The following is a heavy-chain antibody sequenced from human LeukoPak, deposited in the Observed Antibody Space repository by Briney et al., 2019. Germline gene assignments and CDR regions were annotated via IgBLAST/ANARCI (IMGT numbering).Heavy chain of an antibody. CDR1: GGTFSSYA. D-gene: IGHD1-26*01. CDR3: AVGIVGATVDY. Sequence: ASVKVSCKASGGTFSSYAISWVRQAPGQGLEWMGGIIPIFSTANYAQKFQGRVTITADESTSTAYMELSSLRSEDTAVYYCAVGIVGATVDYWGQGTLVTVSS. J-gene: IGHJ4*02. V-gene: IGHV1-69*13. CDR2: IIPIFSTA.